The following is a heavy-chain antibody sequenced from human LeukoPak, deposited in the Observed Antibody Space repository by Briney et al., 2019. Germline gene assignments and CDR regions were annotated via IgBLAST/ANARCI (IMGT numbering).Heavy chain of an antibody. Sequence: GGSLRLSCAGSGFTFRDYWMSWLRQAPGKGLEWVANIKQDGSEKYYVDSVKGRFTISRDNAKNSLYLQMNSLRAEDTAVYYCARDKIVGATHFDYWGQGTLVTVSS. J-gene: IGHJ4*02. D-gene: IGHD1-26*01. CDR3: ARDKIVGATHFDY. V-gene: IGHV3-7*01. CDR2: IKQDGSEK. CDR1: GFTFRDYW.